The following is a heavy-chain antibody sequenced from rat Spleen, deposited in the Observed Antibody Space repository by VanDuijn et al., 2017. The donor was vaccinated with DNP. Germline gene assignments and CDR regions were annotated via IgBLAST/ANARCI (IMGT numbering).Heavy chain of an antibody. CDR2: ISYSGTT. Sequence: EVQLQESGPGLVKPSQSLSLTCSVTGFSIASSFRWNWIRKFPRNKMEYIGHISYSGTTNYNPSLKSRISITRDTSKNQFFLQLNSVSTEDTATYYCARWKIGPHYFDYWGQGVMVTVSS. CDR1: GFSIASSF. J-gene: IGHJ2*01. CDR3: ARWKIGPHYFDY. D-gene: IGHD1-5*01. V-gene: IGHV3-1*01.